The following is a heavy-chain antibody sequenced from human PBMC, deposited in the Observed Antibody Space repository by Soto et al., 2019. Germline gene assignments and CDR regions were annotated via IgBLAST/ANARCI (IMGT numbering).Heavy chain of an antibody. Sequence: EVQLVESGGGLVKPGGSLRLSCAASGFTFSSYSMNWVRQAPGKGLEWVSSISSSSSYIYYADSVKGRFTISRDNAKNSLYLQMNILRAEDTAVYYCASMGYGSGADYYYYGMDVGGQGTTVTVSS. J-gene: IGHJ6*02. CDR3: ASMGYGSGADYYYYGMDV. V-gene: IGHV3-21*01. CDR2: ISSSSSYI. CDR1: GFTFSSYS. D-gene: IGHD3-10*01.